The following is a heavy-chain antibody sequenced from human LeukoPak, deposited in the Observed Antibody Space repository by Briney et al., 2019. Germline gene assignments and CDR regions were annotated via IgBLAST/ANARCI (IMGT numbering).Heavy chain of an antibody. Sequence: SETLSLTCTVSGGSISSYYWSWIRQPPGKGLEWIGYIYYSGSTNYNPSLKSRVTISVDTSKNQFSLKLSSVTAADTAVYYCARGDYDSSGQRFDPWGQGTLVTVSS. CDR1: GGSISSYY. J-gene: IGHJ5*02. CDR2: IYYSGST. V-gene: IGHV4-59*01. CDR3: ARGDYDSSGQRFDP. D-gene: IGHD3-22*01.